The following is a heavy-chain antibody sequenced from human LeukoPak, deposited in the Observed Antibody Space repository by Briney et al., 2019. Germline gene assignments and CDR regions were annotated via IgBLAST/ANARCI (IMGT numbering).Heavy chain of an antibody. CDR3: ATEGYCSSTSCFKNFDY. Sequence: ASVKVSCKASGYTFTSYYMHWVRQAPGQGLEWMGIINPSGGSTSYAQKFQGRVTMTRDTSTSTVYMELSSLRSEDTAVYYCATEGYCSSTSCFKNFDYWGQGTLVTVSS. J-gene: IGHJ4*02. CDR2: INPSGGST. CDR1: GYTFTSYY. D-gene: IGHD2-2*01. V-gene: IGHV1-46*01.